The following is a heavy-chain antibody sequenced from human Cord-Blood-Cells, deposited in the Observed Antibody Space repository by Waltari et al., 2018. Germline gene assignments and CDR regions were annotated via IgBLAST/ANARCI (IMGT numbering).Heavy chain of an antibody. V-gene: IGHV1-2*02. CDR2: INPNSGGT. D-gene: IGHD5-18*01. J-gene: IGHJ5*02. CDR3: ARVSSSWIPGWFDP. Sequence: QVQLVQSGAEVKKPGASVKVSCKASGYTFPGYYMHWVRQAPGQGLEWMGWINPNSGGTNDAQKFQGRVTMTRDTSSSTAYMELSRLRSDDTAVYYCARVSSSWIPGWFDPWGQGTLVTVSS. CDR1: GYTFPGYY.